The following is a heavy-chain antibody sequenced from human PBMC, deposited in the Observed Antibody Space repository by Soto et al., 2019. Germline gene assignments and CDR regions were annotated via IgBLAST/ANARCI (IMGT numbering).Heavy chain of an antibody. D-gene: IGHD2-15*01. Sequence: PSETLSLTCTVSGGSISSGDYYWSWIRQPPWKGLEWIGYIYYSGSTYYNPSLKSRVTISVDTSKNQFSLKLSSVTAADTAVYYCARLVVAATTGVFWFDPWGQGXLVTVSS. CDR1: GGSISSGDYY. CDR3: ARLVVAATTGVFWFDP. V-gene: IGHV4-30-4*01. J-gene: IGHJ5*02. CDR2: IYYSGST.